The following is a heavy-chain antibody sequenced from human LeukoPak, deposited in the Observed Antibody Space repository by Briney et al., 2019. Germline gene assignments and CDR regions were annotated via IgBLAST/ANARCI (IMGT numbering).Heavy chain of an antibody. CDR3: ARARYSSSPFDP. Sequence: PGGSLRLSCAASGFIFSSYSMNWVRQAPGKRLEWVSFISSSSSYIYYADSVKGRFTISRDNAKNSLYLQMNSLRAEDTAVYYCARARYSSSPFDPWGQGTLVTVSS. V-gene: IGHV3-21*01. CDR2: ISSSSSYI. CDR1: GFIFSSYS. J-gene: IGHJ5*02. D-gene: IGHD6-13*01.